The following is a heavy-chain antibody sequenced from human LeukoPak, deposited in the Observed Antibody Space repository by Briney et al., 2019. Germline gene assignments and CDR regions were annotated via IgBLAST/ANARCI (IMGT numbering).Heavy chain of an antibody. D-gene: IGHD4-17*01. J-gene: IGHJ3*02. CDR3: ARDLGAMGAFDI. CDR1: GFTFSTYG. V-gene: IGHV3-23*01. Sequence: PGGSLRLSCAASGFTFSTYGMSWVRQAPGKGLEWVSAISGSGGSTYYADSVKGRFTISRDNAKNSLYLQMNSLRAEDTAVYYCARDLGAMGAFDIWGQGTMVTVSS. CDR2: ISGSGGST.